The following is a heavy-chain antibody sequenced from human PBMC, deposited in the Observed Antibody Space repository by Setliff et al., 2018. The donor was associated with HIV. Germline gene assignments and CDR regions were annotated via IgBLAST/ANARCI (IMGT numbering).Heavy chain of an antibody. J-gene: IGHJ6*02. D-gene: IGHD4-17*01. CDR3: ARTAYDYGDYADEDYYYGMDV. CDR2: IYYSGST. CDR1: GGSISSYY. V-gene: IGHV4-59*01. Sequence: SETLSLTCTVSGGSISSYYWSWIRQPPGKGLGWIGYIYYSGSTNYNPSLKSRVTISVDTSKNQFSLKLSSVTAADTAVYYCARTAYDYGDYADEDYYYGMDVWGQGTTVTV.